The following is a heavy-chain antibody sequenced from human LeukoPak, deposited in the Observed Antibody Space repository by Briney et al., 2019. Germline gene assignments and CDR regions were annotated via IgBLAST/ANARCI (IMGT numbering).Heavy chain of an antibody. J-gene: IGHJ4*02. CDR2: IYYSGST. V-gene: IGHV4-31*03. CDR1: GGSISSGDYY. Sequence: SETLSLTCTVSGGSISSGDYYWICIRQPPGKGLEWVGYIYYSGSTYYNPSLKSRITISVDTSKNQFSLKLSYVTAADTAVYYCAREFRSGNKYFDYWGQGTLVTVSS. CDR3: AREFRSGNKYFDY. D-gene: IGHD3-10*01.